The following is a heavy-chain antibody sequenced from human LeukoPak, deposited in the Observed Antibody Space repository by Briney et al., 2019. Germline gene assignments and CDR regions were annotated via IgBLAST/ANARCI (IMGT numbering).Heavy chain of an antibody. J-gene: IGHJ6*03. V-gene: IGHV3-21*01. CDR1: GFTFSSYS. CDR3: AREVYSNYPGYYYYYMDV. CDR2: ISSSSSSYI. D-gene: IGHD4-11*01. Sequence: GGSLRLSCAASGFTFSSYSMNWVRQAPGKGLEWVSSISSSSSSYIYYADSVKGRFTISRDNAKNSLYLQMNSLRAEDTAVYYCAREVYSNYPGYYYYYMDVWGKGTTVTVSS.